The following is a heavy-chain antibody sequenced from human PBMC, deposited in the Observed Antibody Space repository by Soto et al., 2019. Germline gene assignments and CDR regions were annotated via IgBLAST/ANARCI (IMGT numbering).Heavy chain of an antibody. CDR2: ISANNGNT. D-gene: IGHD4-17*01. V-gene: IGHV1-18*04. CDR3: ARDPLMGNGDHERALDA. CDR1: GFHFSNYG. Sequence: QVQLVQSGAEVKKPGASVKVSCKASGFHFSNYGFTWARQAPGQGLQWLGWISANNGNTNYGQKFQGRIAMTTDTSTSTTYMELMNLTPDDTAVYFCARDPLMGNGDHERALDAWGQGTLVTVS. J-gene: IGHJ5*02.